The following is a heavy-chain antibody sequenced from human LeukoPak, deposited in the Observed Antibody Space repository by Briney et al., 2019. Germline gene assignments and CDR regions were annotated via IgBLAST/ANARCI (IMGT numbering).Heavy chain of an antibody. CDR2: IYTSGST. V-gene: IGHV4-61*02. J-gene: IGHJ4*02. CDR3: AREGGGYCGGDCYSYYFDY. Sequence: SQTLSLTCTVSGGSISGGSYYWSWIRQPAGKGLEWIGRIYTSGSTNYNPSLKSRVTISVDTSKNQFSLKLSSVTTADTAVYYCAREGGGYCGGDCYSYYFDYWGQGTLVTVSS. D-gene: IGHD2-21*02. CDR1: GGSISGGSYY.